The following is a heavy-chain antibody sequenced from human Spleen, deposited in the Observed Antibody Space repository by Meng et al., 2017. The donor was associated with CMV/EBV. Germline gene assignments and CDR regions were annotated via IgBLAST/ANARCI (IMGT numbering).Heavy chain of an antibody. V-gene: IGHV3-74*01. D-gene: IGHD3-22*01. Sequence: GGSLRLSCAASGYSFSGYWMYWVRQAPGKGLLWVSRINTDGSNTDYADSVKGRFTISRDNAKKTLYLQMNSLRAEDTAVYYCARDYNYYDSYGYFDFWGQGTLVTVSS. J-gene: IGHJ4*02. CDR2: INTDGSNT. CDR3: ARDYNYYDSYGYFDF. CDR1: GYSFSGYW.